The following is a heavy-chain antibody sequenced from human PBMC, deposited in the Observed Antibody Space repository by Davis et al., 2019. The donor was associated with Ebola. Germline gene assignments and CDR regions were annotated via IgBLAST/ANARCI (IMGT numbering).Heavy chain of an antibody. J-gene: IGHJ6*02. CDR2: INSNNGDT. CDR3: ARDRDSSSFYYYYGMDV. CDR1: GYTFNSYY. Sequence: ASVKVSCKASGYTFNSYYIHWVRQAPGQGLEWMGRINSNNGDTNYAQRFQGRVTMTRDTSISTAYMELSRLRSDDTAVYYCARDRDSSSFYYYYGMDVWGQGTTVTVSS. D-gene: IGHD6-6*01. V-gene: IGHV1-2*02.